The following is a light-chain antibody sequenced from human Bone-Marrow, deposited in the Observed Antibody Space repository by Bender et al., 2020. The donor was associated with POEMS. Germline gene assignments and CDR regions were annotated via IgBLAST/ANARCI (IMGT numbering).Light chain of an antibody. Sequence: QSALTQPASVSGSPGQSITISCTGSSNDVGNYNLVSWYQHPPDKAPKLIIYENTERPSGVSNRFSGSKSGTTASLTISGLQTEDEADYFCSSYGRNTLDFVIGTGTRVTVL. V-gene: IGLV2-14*02. J-gene: IGLJ1*01. CDR1: SNDVGNYNL. CDR3: SSYGRNTLDFV. CDR2: ENT.